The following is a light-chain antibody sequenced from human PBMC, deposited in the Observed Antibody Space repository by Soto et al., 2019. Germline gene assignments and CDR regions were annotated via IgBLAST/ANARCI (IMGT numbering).Light chain of an antibody. CDR2: SGN. J-gene: IGLJ2*01. CDR3: ASWDDSLNGVV. CDR1: SSNVGSYT. Sequence: QSVLTQPPSASGTPGQRGTISCSGSSSNVGSYTVYWYQQLPGTAPKVLIYSGNRRPSGVPARFSGSKSGTSASLAISGLQSEDEADYYCASWDDSLNGVVFGGGTKLTVL. V-gene: IGLV1-44*01.